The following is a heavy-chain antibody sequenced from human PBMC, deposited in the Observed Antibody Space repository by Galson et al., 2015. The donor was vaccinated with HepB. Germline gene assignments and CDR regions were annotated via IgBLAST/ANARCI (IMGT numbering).Heavy chain of an antibody. Sequence: SVKVSCKVSGYTLTELSMHWVRQAPGKGLEWMGGFDPEDDETIYAQKFQGRVTMTEDTSTDTAYMELSSLRSEDTAVYYCATGYSGIGFTMVRGVFSWGQGTLVTVSS. CDR1: GYTLTELS. V-gene: IGHV1-24*01. CDR3: ATGYSGIGFTMVRGVFS. CDR2: FDPEDDET. J-gene: IGHJ4*02. D-gene: IGHD3-10*01.